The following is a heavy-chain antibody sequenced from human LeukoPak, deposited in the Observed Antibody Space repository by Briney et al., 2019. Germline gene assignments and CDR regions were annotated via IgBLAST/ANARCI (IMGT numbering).Heavy chain of an antibody. D-gene: IGHD3-3*01. CDR1: GGSISSSSYY. CDR2: IYYVGST. Sequence: SETLSLTCTVSGGSISSSSYYWDWIRQSPGKGLEWLGSIYYVGSTYYNPSLESRVTISVDTSKNQFSLKLSSVTAADTAVYYCARGWNDFWSGYHRFDYWGQGTLVTVSS. V-gene: IGHV4-39*01. CDR3: ARGWNDFWSGYHRFDY. J-gene: IGHJ4*02.